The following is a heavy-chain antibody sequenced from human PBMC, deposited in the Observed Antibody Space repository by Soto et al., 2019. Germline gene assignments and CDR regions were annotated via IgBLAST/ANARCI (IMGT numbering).Heavy chain of an antibody. D-gene: IGHD3-16*01. CDR1: GFSLSTSGVG. CDR2: IYWSDDK. CDR3: SHRSLAHDAFDF. J-gene: IGHJ3*01. V-gene: IGHV2-5*01. Sequence: QITLKESGPTLVKPTQTLTLTCTFSGFSLSTSGVGVGWIRQPLGKALEWLALIYWSDDKHYSPSLQSRHTIAKATSKNQVVLTMTNMDPVDTATYFCSHRSLAHDAFDFWGQGKMVTVSS.